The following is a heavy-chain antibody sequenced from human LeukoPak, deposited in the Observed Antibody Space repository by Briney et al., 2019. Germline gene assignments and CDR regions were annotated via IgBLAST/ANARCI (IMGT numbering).Heavy chain of an antibody. CDR3: ASFGYSGYDRENWFDP. D-gene: IGHD5-12*01. Sequence: SVKVSCKASGGTFSSYAISWVRQAPGQGLEWMGRIIPILGIANYAQKFQGRVTITADKSTSTAYMELSSLRSEDTAVYYCASFGYSGYDRENWFDPWGQGTLVTVSS. CDR2: IIPILGIA. J-gene: IGHJ5*02. CDR1: GGTFSSYA. V-gene: IGHV1-69*04.